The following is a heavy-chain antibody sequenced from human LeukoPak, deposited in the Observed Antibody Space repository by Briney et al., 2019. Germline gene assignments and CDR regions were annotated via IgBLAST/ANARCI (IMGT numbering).Heavy chain of an antibody. V-gene: IGHV1-69*13. D-gene: IGHD6-19*01. J-gene: IGHJ4*02. CDR2: IIPIFGTA. CDR1: GGTFTSYA. Sequence: SVKVSCKASGGTFTSYAISWVRQAPGQGLEWMGRIIPIFGTANYAQKFQGRVTITAAESTSTAYMELSRMRSEDTAVYYCARDHALAVAGTQGTWGQVALVTVSS. CDR3: ARDHALAVAGTQGT.